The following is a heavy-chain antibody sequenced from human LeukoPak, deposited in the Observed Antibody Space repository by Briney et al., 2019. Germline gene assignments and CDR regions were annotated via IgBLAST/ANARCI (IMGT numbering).Heavy chain of an antibody. CDR1: GFSFSNSG. CDR2: ISDIGHII. CDR3: ARGYYYGMDV. Sequence: GGSLRLSCAVSGFSFSNSGMNWVRQAPGEGLQWVSYISDIGHIIYYADSVKGRFTISRDNAKNSLYLQMHSLRADDTAVYYCARGYYYGMDVWGQGTTVTVSS. J-gene: IGHJ6*02. V-gene: IGHV3-48*03.